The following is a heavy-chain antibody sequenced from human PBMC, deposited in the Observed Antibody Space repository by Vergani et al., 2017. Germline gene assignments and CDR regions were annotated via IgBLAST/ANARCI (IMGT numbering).Heavy chain of an antibody. CDR2: ISNNGGST. Sequence: EVQLVESGGGLIQPGGSLRLSCAASGFTVSSNYMSWVRQAPGKGLEYVSGISNNGGSTYYADSVKGRFTISRDNSKNTLYLQMGSLRAEDMAVYYCARGERTGAARYWGQGTLVTVSS. J-gene: IGHJ4*02. CDR3: ARGERTGAARY. CDR1: GFTVSSNY. D-gene: IGHD3-16*01. V-gene: IGHV3-64*07.